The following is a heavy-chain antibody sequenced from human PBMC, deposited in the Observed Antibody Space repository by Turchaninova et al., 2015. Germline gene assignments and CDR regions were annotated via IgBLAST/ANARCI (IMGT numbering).Heavy chain of an antibody. J-gene: IGHJ4*02. CDR1: GVALDTSGTG. V-gene: IGHV2-5*02. CDR3: GHMGSGLLASYFGVVPTNAFDF. CDR2: VYWDDDK. Sequence: QITLKESGPPLVKPPQTFSLTCRFTGVALDTSGTGVGWLLQAPGKTLEWLSLVYWDDDKRYSPSLRNRLTITKDTSKNQVVLTMTNMDPVDTATYYCGHMGSGLLASYFGVVPTNAFDFWGQGILVIVSS. D-gene: IGHD3-3*01.